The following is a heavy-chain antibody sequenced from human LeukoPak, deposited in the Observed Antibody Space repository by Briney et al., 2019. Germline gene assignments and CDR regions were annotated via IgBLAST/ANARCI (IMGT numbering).Heavy chain of an antibody. Sequence: GGSLRLSCAASGFTVSSNYMSWVRQAPGKGLEWVSVIYSDGTTYYADSVKGRLTISRDNSKNTLYLQMNSLRAEDTAVYYCAKGPCIAAAGCYFDYWGQGTLVTVSS. J-gene: IGHJ4*02. CDR2: IYSDGTT. V-gene: IGHV3-53*01. CDR3: AKGPCIAAAGCYFDY. CDR1: GFTVSSNY. D-gene: IGHD6-13*01.